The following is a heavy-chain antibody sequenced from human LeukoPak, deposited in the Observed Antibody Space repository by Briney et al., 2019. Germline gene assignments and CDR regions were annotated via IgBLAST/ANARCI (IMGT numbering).Heavy chain of an antibody. CDR3: ARDRPNYYGSDGHYYRRDGDY. V-gene: IGHV3-30*02. D-gene: IGHD3-22*01. J-gene: IGHJ4*02. CDR2: IRYDGSDK. CDR1: GFTFSNYG. Sequence: GGSLRLSCAASGFTFSNYGLHWVRQAPGKGLEWVTFIRYDGSDKYYADSVKGRFTISRDNSKNTLYLQMNSLRAEDSAVYYCARDRPNYYGSDGHYYRRDGDYWGQGTLVTVSS.